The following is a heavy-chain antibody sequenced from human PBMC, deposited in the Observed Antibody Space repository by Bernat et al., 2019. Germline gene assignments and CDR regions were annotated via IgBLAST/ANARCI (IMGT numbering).Heavy chain of an antibody. Sequence: QVQLVESGGGVVQPGRSLRLSCAASGFTFSSYGMHWVRQAPGKGLEWVAVIWYDGSNKYYADSVKGRFTISRDNSKNTLYLQMNSLRAEDTAVYYCARDLNSLCGGDCYHSDAFDIWGQRTMVTVSS. CDR1: GFTFSSYG. D-gene: IGHD2-21*02. V-gene: IGHV3-33*01. CDR3: ARDLNSLCGGDCYHSDAFDI. CDR2: IWYDGSNK. J-gene: IGHJ3*02.